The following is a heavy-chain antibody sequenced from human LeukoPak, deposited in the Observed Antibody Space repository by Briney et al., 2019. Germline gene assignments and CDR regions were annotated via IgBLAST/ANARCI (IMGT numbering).Heavy chain of an antibody. CDR3: VQARLYSSGWYYFDY. V-gene: IGHV1-2*02. CDR2: INPNSGGT. D-gene: IGHD6-19*01. CDR1: GYTFTGYY. Sequence: ASVKVSCKASGYTFTGYYMHWVRPAPGQGLEWMGWINPNSGGTNYAQKFQGRVTMTRDTSISTAYMELSRLRSDDTAVYYCVQARLYSSGWYYFDYWGQGTLVTVSS. J-gene: IGHJ4*02.